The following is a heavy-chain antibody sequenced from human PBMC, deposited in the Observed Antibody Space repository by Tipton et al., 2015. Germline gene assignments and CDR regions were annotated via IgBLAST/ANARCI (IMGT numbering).Heavy chain of an antibody. CDR2: ISYSGST. J-gene: IGHJ1*01. D-gene: IGHD3-16*01. CDR3: ARSPPGDYEYIEY. CDR1: GGSVSTSNYY. V-gene: IGHV4-61*01. Sequence: TLSLTCTVSGGSVSTSNYYWGWIRQSPGKGLEWIGYISYSGSTHYNPSLKSRVTMSVDMSKNQFSLELTSVTAADTAVYYCARSPPGDYEYIEYWGQGTLVTVSS.